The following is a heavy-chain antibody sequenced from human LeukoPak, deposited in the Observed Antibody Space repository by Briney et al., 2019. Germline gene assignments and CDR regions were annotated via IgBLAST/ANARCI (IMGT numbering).Heavy chain of an antibody. J-gene: IGHJ4*02. CDR1: GFTFSNYA. CDR3: AKRPRSLLTFDY. D-gene: IGHD2-21*01. Sequence: GGSLRLSCAASGFTFSNYAMTWVRQAPGKGLEWVSTISDSGGRTNYADSEQGRFTISRDNSKNTLYLQMNSLRAEDTAVYYCAKRPRSLLTFDYWGQGTLVTVSS. V-gene: IGHV3-23*01. CDR2: ISDSGGRT.